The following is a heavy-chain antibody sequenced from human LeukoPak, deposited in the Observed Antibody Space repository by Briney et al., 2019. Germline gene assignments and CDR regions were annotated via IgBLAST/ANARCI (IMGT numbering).Heavy chain of an antibody. CDR2: INPDGSQK. J-gene: IGHJ4*02. CDR3: AKLLGTATTYDS. V-gene: IGHV3-7*01. Sequence: GGSLRLSCEASGFTFSGNWMSWVRQAPGKGLEWVASINPDGSQKLYVDSVKGRFTISGDNTKSSLYLQMNSLGAEDTAMYYCAKLLGTATTYDSWGQGTRVTVSS. CDR1: GFTFSGNW. D-gene: IGHD5-24*01.